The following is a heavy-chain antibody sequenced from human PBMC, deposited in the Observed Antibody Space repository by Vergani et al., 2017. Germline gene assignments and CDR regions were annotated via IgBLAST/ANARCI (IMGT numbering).Heavy chain of an antibody. D-gene: IGHD6-19*01. CDR1: GYTFTSYY. J-gene: IGHJ4*02. V-gene: IGHV1-46*03. Sequence: QVQLVQSGAEVKKPGASVKVSCKASGYTFTSYYMHWVRQAPGQGLEWMGIINPSGGSTSYAQKFQGRVTMTRVTSTSTVYMELSSLRSEDTAVYYCAPSSGWYYFDYWGQGTLVTVSS. CDR3: APSSGWYYFDY. CDR2: INPSGGST.